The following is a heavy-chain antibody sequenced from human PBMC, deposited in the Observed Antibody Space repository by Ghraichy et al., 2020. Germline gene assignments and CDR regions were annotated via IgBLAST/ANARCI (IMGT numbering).Heavy chain of an antibody. J-gene: IGHJ4*02. CDR2: IYSAGYA. V-gene: IGHV3-53*01. D-gene: IGHD6-19*01. CDR3: AGDPPGGSGFYYFNY. CDR1: GFTVSTNS. Sequence: GSLRLSCAASGFTVSTNSMSWVRQAPGKGLEWVSVIYSAGYAYYADSVKGRFTISRDNSKNTLYLHMNSLRAEDTAVYYCAGDPPGGSGFYYFNYWGQGTLVTVSS.